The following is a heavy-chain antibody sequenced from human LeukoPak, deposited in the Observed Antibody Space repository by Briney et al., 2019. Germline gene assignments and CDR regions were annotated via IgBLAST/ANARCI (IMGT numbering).Heavy chain of an antibody. J-gene: IGHJ3*02. CDR2: INPNSGGT. D-gene: IGHD6-13*01. V-gene: IGHV1-2*02. Sequence: ASVKVSCKASGYTFTGYYMHWVRQAPGQGLEWMGWINPNSGGTNYAQKFQGRVTMTRDTSISTAYMELTRLRSDDTAVYYCASPIAAAGGGAFDIWGQGTMVTVCS. CDR1: GYTFTGYY. CDR3: ASPIAAAGGGAFDI.